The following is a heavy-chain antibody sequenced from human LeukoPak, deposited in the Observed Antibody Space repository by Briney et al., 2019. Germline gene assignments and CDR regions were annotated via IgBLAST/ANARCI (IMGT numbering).Heavy chain of an antibody. V-gene: IGHV4-39*01. J-gene: IGHJ5*02. CDR3: ARKTSSSSEFDP. D-gene: IGHD6-6*01. CDR1: GGSISSSSYY. CDR2: IYYSGST. Sequence: PSETLSLTCTVSGGSISSSSYYWGWIRQPPGKGLEWIGFIYYSGSTYYNPSLQSRVTISVDTSKNQFSLTLSSVTAADTAVYYCARKTSSSSEFDPWGQGTLVTVSS.